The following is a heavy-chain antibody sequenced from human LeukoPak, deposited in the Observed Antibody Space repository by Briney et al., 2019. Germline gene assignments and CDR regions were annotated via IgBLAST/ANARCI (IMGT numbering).Heavy chain of an antibody. Sequence: GESLKISRKGSGYSFTSYWIGWVRQMAGKGVEWMGIIYPGDSETRYSPSFQGQVTTSADKSISTAYPPWSSLKAPGTAMYYCARHAPYSGSYYPDYWGQGTLVTVSS. CDR3: ARHAPYSGSYYPDY. CDR2: IYPGDSET. CDR1: GYSFTSYW. V-gene: IGHV5-51*01. J-gene: IGHJ4*02. D-gene: IGHD1-26*01.